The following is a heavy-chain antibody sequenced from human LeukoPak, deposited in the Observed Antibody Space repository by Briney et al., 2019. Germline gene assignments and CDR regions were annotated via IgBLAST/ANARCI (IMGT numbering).Heavy chain of an antibody. Sequence: GGSLRLSCTASGFSFSGHWMHWARQAPGKGLEWVSAISGGGGNTYYADSVKGRFTISRDNSKNTLYLQMNSLRAEDTAVYYCGKNRYSGSLSPFDIWGQGTMVTVSS. CDR1: GFSFSGHW. J-gene: IGHJ3*02. CDR2: ISGGGGNT. D-gene: IGHD1-26*01. V-gene: IGHV3-23*01. CDR3: GKNRYSGSLSPFDI.